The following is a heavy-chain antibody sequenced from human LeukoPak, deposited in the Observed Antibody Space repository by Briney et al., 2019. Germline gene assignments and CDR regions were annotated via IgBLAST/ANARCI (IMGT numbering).Heavy chain of an antibody. V-gene: IGHV1-18*04. D-gene: IGHD3-10*01. CDR1: GYTFTSHF. Sequence: ASVKVSCKASGYTFTSHFMHWVRQAPGQGREWMGWISAYNGNTNYAQKLQGRVTMTTDTSTSTAYMELRSLRSDDTAVYYCAREVGSMVRGVTYFDYYYYMDVWGKGTTVTISS. J-gene: IGHJ6*03. CDR3: AREVGSMVRGVTYFDYYYYMDV. CDR2: ISAYNGNT.